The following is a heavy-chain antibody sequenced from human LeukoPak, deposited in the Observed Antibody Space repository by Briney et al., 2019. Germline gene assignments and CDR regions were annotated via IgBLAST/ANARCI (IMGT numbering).Heavy chain of an antibody. Sequence: SETLSLTCTVSGGSISSSSYYWGWIRQPPGKGLEWIGSIYYSGSTYYNPPLKSRVTISVDTSKNQFSLKLSSVTAADTAVYYCARELVVVPAAILDPYYYYMDVWGKGTTVTVSS. CDR2: IYYSGST. J-gene: IGHJ6*03. D-gene: IGHD2-2*02. V-gene: IGHV4-39*07. CDR1: GGSISSSSYY. CDR3: ARELVVVPAAILDPYYYYMDV.